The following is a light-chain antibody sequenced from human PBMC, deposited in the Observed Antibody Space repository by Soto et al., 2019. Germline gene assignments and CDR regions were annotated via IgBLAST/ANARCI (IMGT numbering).Light chain of an antibody. J-gene: IGKJ4*01. Sequence: IQLTQSPSSLSASVGDRFTXTXRASQDIAIYLAWYQQKPGEAPKLLIYAASTLYGGVPSRFSGSGSGTDFALTITSLQAEDFATYYCQQLRMYPSTFGGGTTGDIK. CDR3: QQLRMYPST. V-gene: IGKV1-9*01. CDR1: QDIAIY. CDR2: AAS.